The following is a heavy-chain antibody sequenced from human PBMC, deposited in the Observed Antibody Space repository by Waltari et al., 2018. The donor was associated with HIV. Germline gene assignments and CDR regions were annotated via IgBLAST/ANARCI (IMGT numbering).Heavy chain of an antibody. CDR3: ARLRDYGDYGHYDF. Sequence: QVQLQESGPGLVRPSGTLFLTCGVTGGSIKSSQGWSWVRQPPGKGLEWIGDIHHSGNVNYNLSLKSRVTFSVDRSKNHFSLNLTSVTTADTATYFCARLRDYGDYGHYDFWGRGTLVVVSP. CDR2: IHHSGNV. J-gene: IGHJ4*02. D-gene: IGHD4-17*01. CDR1: GGSIKSSQG. V-gene: IGHV4-4*02.